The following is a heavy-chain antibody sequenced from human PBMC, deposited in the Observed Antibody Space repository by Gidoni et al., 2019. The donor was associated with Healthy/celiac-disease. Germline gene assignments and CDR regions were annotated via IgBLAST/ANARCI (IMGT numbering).Heavy chain of an antibody. CDR1: GYTLTALS. CDR3: ATDRGVVPAAITQLVY. V-gene: IGHV1-24*01. D-gene: IGHD2-2*01. Sequence: QVQLVQSGAEVKKPGASVKVSCKVSGYTLTALSMHWVRQAPGKGLEWMGGFDPEDGETIYAQKFQGRVTMTEDTSTDTAYMELSSLRSEDTAVYYCATDRGVVPAAITQLVYWGQGTLVTVSS. CDR2: FDPEDGET. J-gene: IGHJ4*02.